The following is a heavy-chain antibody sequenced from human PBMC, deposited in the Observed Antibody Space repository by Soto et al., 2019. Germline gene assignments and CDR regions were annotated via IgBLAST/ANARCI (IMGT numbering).Heavy chain of an antibody. J-gene: IGHJ6*02. CDR1: GGSVSSGSYY. D-gene: IGHD2-2*01. CDR3: ARLVVPAAMGYYYGMDV. CDR2: IYYSGST. Sequence: SETLSLTCTVSGGSVSSGSYYWSWIRQPPGKGLEWIGYIYYSGSTNYNPSLKSRVTISVDTSKNQFSLKLSSVTAADTAVYYCARLVVPAAMGYYYGMDVWAKGPRSPSP. V-gene: IGHV4-61*01.